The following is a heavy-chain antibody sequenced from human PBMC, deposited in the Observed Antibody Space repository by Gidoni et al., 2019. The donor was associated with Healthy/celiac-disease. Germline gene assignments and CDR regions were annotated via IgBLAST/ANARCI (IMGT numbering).Heavy chain of an antibody. D-gene: IGHD3-10*01. Sequence: QVTLRESGPALVKPTQTPTLTCPFSGFSLSTSGMCVSWIRQPPGKALEWLARIDWDDDKYYSTSLKTRLTISKDTSKNQVVLTMTNMDPVDTATYYCARIREFYYGSGSQTRYYYYGMDVWGQGTTVTVSS. CDR3: ARIREFYYGSGSQTRYYYYGMDV. J-gene: IGHJ6*02. CDR1: GFSLSTSGMC. V-gene: IGHV2-70*15. CDR2: IDWDDDK.